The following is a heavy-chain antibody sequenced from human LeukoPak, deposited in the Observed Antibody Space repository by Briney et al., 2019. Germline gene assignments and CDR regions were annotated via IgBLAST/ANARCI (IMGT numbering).Heavy chain of an antibody. CDR3: AKDGDILTGYYMGGVNY. CDR1: GFTFGSYS. J-gene: IGHJ4*02. Sequence: GGSLRLSCAASGFTFGSYSMNWVRQAPGKGLEWVSSISSSSSYIYYADSVKGRFTISRDNSKNTLYLQMNSLRAEDTAVYYCAKDGDILTGYYMGGVNYWGQGTLVTVSS. V-gene: IGHV3-21*01. D-gene: IGHD3-9*01. CDR2: ISSSSSYI.